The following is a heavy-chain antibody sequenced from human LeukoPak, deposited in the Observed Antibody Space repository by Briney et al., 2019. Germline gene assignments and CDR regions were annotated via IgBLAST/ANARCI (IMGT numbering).Heavy chain of an antibody. J-gene: IGHJ6*02. CDR3: AREAGDYYYGMDV. V-gene: IGHV1-2*02. Sequence: GASVKVSCKASGYTFTGYYMHWVRQAPGQGLEWMGWINPNSGGTNYAQKFQGRVTMTRVTSISTAYMELSRLRSDDTAVYYCAREAGDYYYGMDVWGQGTTVTVSS. CDR2: INPNSGGT. CDR1: GYTFTGYY. D-gene: IGHD6-25*01.